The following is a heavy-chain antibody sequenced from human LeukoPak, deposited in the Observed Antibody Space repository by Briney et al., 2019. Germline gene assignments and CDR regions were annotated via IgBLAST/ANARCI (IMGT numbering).Heavy chain of an antibody. D-gene: IGHD5-18*01. V-gene: IGHV3-21*01. J-gene: IGHJ4*02. CDR1: GFTFSSYS. CDR2: ISSSSSSGYI. Sequence: TGGSLRLSCAASGFTFSSYSMNWVRQAPGKGLEWVSSISSSSSSGYIYYADSVKGRFTISRDNAKNSLYLQMNSLRVEDTAVYYCARDGIQLGSHTYDYWGQGTLVTVSS. CDR3: ARDGIQLGSHTYDY.